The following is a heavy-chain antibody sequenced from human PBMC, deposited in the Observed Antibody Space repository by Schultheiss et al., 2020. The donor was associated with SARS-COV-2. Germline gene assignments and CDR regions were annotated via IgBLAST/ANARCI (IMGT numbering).Heavy chain of an antibody. D-gene: IGHD3-22*01. V-gene: IGHV3-74*01. Sequence: GESLKISCAASGFTFSSYWMHWVRQAPGKGLVWVSRINSDGSSTSYADSVKGRFTISRDNAKNTLYLQMNSLRAEDTAVYYCARAEYYYDSSGYYSGVDYWGQGTLVTVSS. CDR2: INSDGSST. CDR3: ARAEYYYDSSGYYSGVDY. J-gene: IGHJ4*02. CDR1: GFTFSSYW.